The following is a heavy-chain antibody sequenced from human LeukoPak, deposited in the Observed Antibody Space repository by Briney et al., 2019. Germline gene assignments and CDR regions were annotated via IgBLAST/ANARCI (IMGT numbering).Heavy chain of an antibody. CDR2: TYYRSKWYT. J-gene: IGHJ1*01. Sequence: SQTLSLTCAVSGDTVSSNSAAWNCIRQSPSRLLGWRGRTYYRSKWYTDYAVSVTSRITINPDTSKNQFSLQLNSVPPEDTAVYYCARDKDYSIEHWGEGTLVTVSS. V-gene: IGHV6-1*01. CDR3: ARDKDYSIEH. D-gene: IGHD4-11*01. CDR1: GDTVSSNSAA.